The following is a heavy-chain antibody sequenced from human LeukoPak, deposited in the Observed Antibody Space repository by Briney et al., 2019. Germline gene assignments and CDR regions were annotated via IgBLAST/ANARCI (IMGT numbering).Heavy chain of an antibody. J-gene: IGHJ4*02. CDR1: GGSFSGYY. V-gene: IGHV4-34*01. CDR2: INHSGST. CDR3: ARGSEYYDSSGYPHFDY. Sequence: SETLSLTCAVYGGSFSGYYWSWIRQPLGKGLEWIGEINHSGSTNYNPSLKSRVTISVDTSKNQFSLKLSSVTAADTAVYYCARGSEYYDSSGYPHFDYWGQGTLVTVSS. D-gene: IGHD3-22*01.